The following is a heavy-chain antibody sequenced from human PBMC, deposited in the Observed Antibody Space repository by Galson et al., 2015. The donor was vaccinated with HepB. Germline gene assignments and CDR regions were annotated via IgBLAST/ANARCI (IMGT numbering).Heavy chain of an antibody. CDR2: IDWDDDK. V-gene: IGHV2-70*01. J-gene: IGHJ1*01. D-gene: IGHD6-13*01. CDR3: AHIAAAGNAEYFQH. Sequence: PALVKPTQTLTLPCTFSGFSLSTSGMCVSWIRQPPGKALEWLALIDWDDDKYYSTSLKTRLTISKDTSKNQVVLTMTNMDPVDTATYYCAHIAAAGNAEYFQHWGQGTLVTVSS. CDR1: GFSLSTSGMC.